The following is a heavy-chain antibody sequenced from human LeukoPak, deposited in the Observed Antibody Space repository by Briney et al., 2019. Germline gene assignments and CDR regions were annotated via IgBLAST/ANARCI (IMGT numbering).Heavy chain of an antibody. CDR3: AKDLTRITMIVVVTPHAFDI. Sequence: GGSLRLSCAASGFTFSSHDMHWVRQVTGKGLEWISGIATGGGTYYPDSVKGRFTISRENVENFLYLQMNSLRAEDTAVYYCAKDLTRITMIVVVTPHAFDIWGQGTMVTVS. V-gene: IGHV3-13*01. D-gene: IGHD3-22*01. CDR2: IATGGGT. J-gene: IGHJ3*02. CDR1: GFTFSSHD.